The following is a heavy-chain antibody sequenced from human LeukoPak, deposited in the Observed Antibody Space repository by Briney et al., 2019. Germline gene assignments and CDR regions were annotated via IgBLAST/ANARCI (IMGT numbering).Heavy chain of an antibody. CDR2: IKGKTDDGTT. V-gene: IGHV3-15*01. D-gene: IGHD3-22*01. CDR1: GFTFSNAW. J-gene: IGHJ4*02. CDR3: TTGERRFDSSGYYPYYFDY. Sequence: GGSLRLSCGASGFTFSNAWMSWVRQAPGKGLEWVGRIKGKTDDGTTDYAAPVKGRFTISRDDSKNTLYLQMNSLKTEDTAVYYCTTGERRFDSSGYYPYYFDYWGQGTLVTVSS.